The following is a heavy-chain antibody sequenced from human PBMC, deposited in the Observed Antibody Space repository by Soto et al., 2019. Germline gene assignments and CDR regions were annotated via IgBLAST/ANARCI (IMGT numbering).Heavy chain of an antibody. CDR3: ATDCSGGSCYPGAHYYHYGMDV. Sequence: EVQLVESGGGLVKPGGSLRLSCAASGFSFSYAWMSWVRQAPGKGLEWVGRVKSMTDGGTTDYAAPVKGRFTISRDDSKTTVYLQMNSLKTEDTAVYYCATDCSGGSCYPGAHYYHYGMDVWGPGTTVTVSS. V-gene: IGHV3-15*01. CDR2: VKSMTDGGTT. D-gene: IGHD2-15*01. J-gene: IGHJ6*02. CDR1: GFSFSYAW.